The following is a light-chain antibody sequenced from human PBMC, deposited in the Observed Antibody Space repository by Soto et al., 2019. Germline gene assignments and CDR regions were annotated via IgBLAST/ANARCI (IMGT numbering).Light chain of an antibody. CDR1: SSDVGGYNY. CDR3: SSYAGSNNFVV. CDR2: GVS. J-gene: IGLJ2*01. V-gene: IGLV2-8*01. Sequence: QSALTQPPSASGSPGQSVTISCTGTSSDVGGYNYVSWYQQHSGKAPNLMIYGVSKRPSGVPDRFSGSKSGNTASLTVSGLQAEDEADYYCSSYAGSNNFVVFGGGTKLTVL.